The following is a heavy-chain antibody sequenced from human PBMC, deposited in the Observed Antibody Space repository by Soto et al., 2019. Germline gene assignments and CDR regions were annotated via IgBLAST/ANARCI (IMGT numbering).Heavy chain of an antibody. CDR2: IWYDGSNK. J-gene: IGHJ3*02. CDR3: ARDSYTEIYGDYSAFDI. V-gene: IGHV3-33*01. Sequence: GGSLRLSCAASGFTSSSYGMHWVRQAPGKGLEWVAVIWYDGSNKYYADSVKGRFTISRDNSKNTLYLQMNSLRAEDTAVYYCARDSYTEIYGDYSAFDIWGQGTMVTVSS. CDR1: GFTSSSYG. D-gene: IGHD4-17*01.